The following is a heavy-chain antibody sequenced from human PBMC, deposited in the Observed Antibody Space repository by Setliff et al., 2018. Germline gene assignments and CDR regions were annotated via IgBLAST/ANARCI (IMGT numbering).Heavy chain of an antibody. CDR1: GFAFDKFT. J-gene: IGHJ4*02. CDR3: VKEHNTGWPNLDS. V-gene: IGHV3-43*01. CDR2: CGRKGVTT. D-gene: IGHD2-8*02. Sequence: GESLRLSCIASGFAFDKFTMHWVRQRPGRGLEWVSLCGRKGVTTFYARSMEDRFTVSRDNRKKSLYLQLNALKTEDTAFHCCVKEHNTGWPNLDSWGQGTLVTVSS.